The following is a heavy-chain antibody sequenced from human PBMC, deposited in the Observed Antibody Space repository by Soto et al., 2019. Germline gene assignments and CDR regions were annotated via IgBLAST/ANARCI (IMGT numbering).Heavy chain of an antibody. D-gene: IGHD2-21*02. CDR2: ITSDGKSK. V-gene: IGHV3-74*01. CDR3: ARESGDWLLNWFDL. Sequence: VHLVESGGGLVQPGGSLRLSCAASGFKFSNHWMHWVRQRPGEGLVWVSRITSDGKSKAYAESVKGRFAISRDNAKNTLYLQMYGLIAEDTAVYYCARESGDWLLNWFDLWGQGILVTVSS. CDR1: GFKFSNHW. J-gene: IGHJ5*02.